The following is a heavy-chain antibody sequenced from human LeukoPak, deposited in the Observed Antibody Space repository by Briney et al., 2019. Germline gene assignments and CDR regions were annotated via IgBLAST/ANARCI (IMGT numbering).Heavy chain of an antibody. D-gene: IGHD3-22*01. CDR3: ARGAHYYYDSSGYSYGDDY. J-gene: IGHJ4*02. V-gene: IGHV3-30*04. CDR2: ISYDGSNK. CDR1: GFTFSSYA. Sequence: GRSLRLSCAASGFTFSSYAMHWVRQAPGKGLEWVAVISYDGSNKYYADSVKGRFTISRDNSKNTLYLQMNSLRAEDTAVYYCARGAHYYYDSSGYSYGDDYWGQGTLVTVSS.